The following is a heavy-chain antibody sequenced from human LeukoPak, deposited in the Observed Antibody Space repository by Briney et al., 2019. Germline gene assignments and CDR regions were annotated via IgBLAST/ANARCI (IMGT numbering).Heavy chain of an antibody. J-gene: IGHJ4*02. CDR1: GYTFTSYD. Sequence: ASVKVSCKASGYTFTSYDIHWVRQATGQGLEWMGWVNPNSGNSGYAQKFQGRVTMTRDTSIRTAYMDLSSLRSDDSAVYYCARDWGDLWFEELGFDYWGQGTLVTVSS. CDR2: VNPNSGNS. D-gene: IGHD3-10*01. CDR3: ARDWGDLWFEELGFDY. V-gene: IGHV1-8*01.